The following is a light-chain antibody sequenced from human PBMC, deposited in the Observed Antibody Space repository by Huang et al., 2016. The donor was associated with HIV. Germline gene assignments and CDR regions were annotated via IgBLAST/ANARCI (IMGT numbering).Light chain of an antibody. CDR1: QSVSRN. Sequence: EIVMTQSPATLSVSPGERATLSCRASQSVSRNLAWYQQKTGKAPRRVIYGASSRATGIPARFSGSGTGTDFTLTISSLQSEDVAIYFCQQYNNWPPLTFGGGTKVEIK. CDR3: QQYNNWPPLT. V-gene: IGKV3-15*01. CDR2: GAS. J-gene: IGKJ4*01.